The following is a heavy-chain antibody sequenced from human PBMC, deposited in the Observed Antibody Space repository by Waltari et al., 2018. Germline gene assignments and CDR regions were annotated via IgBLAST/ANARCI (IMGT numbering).Heavy chain of an antibody. D-gene: IGHD2-2*01. CDR1: GGSISSGDYY. CDR3: ARGLITQGGIVVVSNWVDP. V-gene: IGHV4-30-4*08. J-gene: IGHJ5*02. Sequence: QVQLQESGPGLVKPSQTLSLTCTVSGGSISSGDYYWSWIRQPPGKGLEWIGYIYYSGRTYYNPALKSRVTISVDTSKNQFSLKLSSVTAADTAVYYCARGLITQGGIVVVSNWVDPWGQGTLVTVSS. CDR2: IYYSGRT.